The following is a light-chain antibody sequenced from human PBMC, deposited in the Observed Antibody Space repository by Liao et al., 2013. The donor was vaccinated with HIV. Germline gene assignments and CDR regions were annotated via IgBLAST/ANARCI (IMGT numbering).Light chain of an antibody. J-gene: IGLJ1*01. CDR3: QVWDSNSDHPYV. CDR1: DIGSKS. CDR2: YDS. V-gene: IGLV3-21*01. Sequence: SYELTQPPSVSVAPGKTARIPCGGNDIGSKSVHWYQQKPGQAPVLVIYYDSDRPSGIPERFSGSNSGNTATLSISRVEAGDEADYYCQVWDSNSDHPYVFGTGTKVTVL.